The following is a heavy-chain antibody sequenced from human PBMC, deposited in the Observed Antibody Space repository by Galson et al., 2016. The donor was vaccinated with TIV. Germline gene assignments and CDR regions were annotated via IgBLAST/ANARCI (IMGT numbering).Heavy chain of an antibody. CDR2: ITSSGDTK. Sequence: SLRLSCASSQFIFSDYEMNWVRQAPGKGLEWISYITSSGDTKHYADSVTGRFTISRDNAKNSLFLQLNSLRVEETASYYWVRGVTYYYDRSGYSDSFNIWGQGTLVTVSS. CDR1: QFIFSDYE. J-gene: IGHJ3*02. CDR3: VRGVTYYYDRSGYSDSFNI. V-gene: IGHV3-48*03. D-gene: IGHD3-22*01.